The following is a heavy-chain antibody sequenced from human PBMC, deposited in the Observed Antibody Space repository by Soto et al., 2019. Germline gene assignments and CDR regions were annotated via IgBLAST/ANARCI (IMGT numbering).Heavy chain of an antibody. V-gene: IGHV4-39*01. Sequence: SEAQFLTCPFSCGSISSSSYYFGCICRPPGNFREWIGSIYYSGSTYYNPSLKSRVTISVDTSKNQFSLKLSSVTAADTAVYYCARHRYGRYFDWSSTYYYGMDVWGQGTTVTVSS. CDR2: IYYSGST. CDR1: CGSISSSSYY. J-gene: IGHJ6*02. D-gene: IGHD3-9*01. CDR3: ARHRYGRYFDWSSTYYYGMDV.